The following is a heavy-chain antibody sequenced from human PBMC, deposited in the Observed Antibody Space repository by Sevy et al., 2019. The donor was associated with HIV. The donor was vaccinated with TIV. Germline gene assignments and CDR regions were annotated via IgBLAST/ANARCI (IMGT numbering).Heavy chain of an antibody. J-gene: IGHJ4*02. CDR3: AVVAEGY. CDR2: IYSGDSI. V-gene: IGHV3-53*01. CDR1: GFTVSSNY. Sequence: GGSLRLSCAASGFTVSSNYMSWVRQAPGKGLEWVSVIYSGDSISYADSVKGRFTISRDNSKNTLYLQMNSLRAKDTAVYYCAVVAEGYWGQGTLVTVSS. D-gene: IGHD6-13*01.